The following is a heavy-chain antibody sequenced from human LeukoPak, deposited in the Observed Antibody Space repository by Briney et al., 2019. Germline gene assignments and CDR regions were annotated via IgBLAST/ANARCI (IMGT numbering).Heavy chain of an antibody. J-gene: IGHJ4*02. Sequence: PGGSLRLSCAASGFTFSSYAMSWVRQAPGKGLEWVSAISGSGGSTYYADSVKGRFTISRDNSKNTLYLQMNSLRAEDTAVYYCAKDRNVLRFLEWSSNDYWGQGTLVTVSS. CDR1: GFTFSSYA. CDR3: AKDRNVLRFLEWSSNDY. D-gene: IGHD3-3*01. CDR2: ISGSGGST. V-gene: IGHV3-23*01.